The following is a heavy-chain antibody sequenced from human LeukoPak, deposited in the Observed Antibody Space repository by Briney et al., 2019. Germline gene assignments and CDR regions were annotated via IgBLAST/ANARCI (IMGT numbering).Heavy chain of an antibody. D-gene: IGHD6-13*01. J-gene: IGHJ4*02. Sequence: GESLKISCKGSGYSFTSYWIGWVRQMPGKGLEWMGIIYPGDSDTRYSPSFQGQVTISADKSISTAYLQWSSLKASDTAMYYCASSKAAAQGNGNAFDYWGQGTLVTVSS. CDR1: GYSFTSYW. CDR2: IYPGDSDT. CDR3: ASSKAAAQGNGNAFDY. V-gene: IGHV5-51*01.